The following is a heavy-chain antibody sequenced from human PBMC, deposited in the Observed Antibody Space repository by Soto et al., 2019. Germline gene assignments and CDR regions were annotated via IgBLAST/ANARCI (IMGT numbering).Heavy chain of an antibody. J-gene: IGHJ4*02. V-gene: IGHV3-33*08. CDR2: IWYDGSNK. D-gene: IGHD6-19*01. CDR3: ARDSHVGSGWQLTADY. CDR1: GFNFNEDW. Sequence: GGSLRLSCAASGFNFNEDWMSWVRQAPGKGLEWVAVIWYDGSNKYYAESVKGRFTISRDNSKNTLYLQMNNLRAEDTAVYYCARDSHVGSGWQLTADYWGQGTLVTVSS.